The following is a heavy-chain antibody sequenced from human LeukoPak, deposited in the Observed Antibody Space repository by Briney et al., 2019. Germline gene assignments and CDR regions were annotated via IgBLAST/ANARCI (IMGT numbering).Heavy chain of an antibody. D-gene: IGHD6-19*01. CDR1: GYSFTDYF. Sequence: ASLKVSSKASGYSFTDYFLYWVRQAPGQGLEWMGRINPDAGDTNYAQTFQGRITMTRDTSISTAYMELSSLKSDDTAVYYCARLSTATRHWLAAFDIWGQGTVVTVSS. V-gene: IGHV1-2*06. CDR3: ARLSTATRHWLAAFDI. CDR2: INPDAGDT. J-gene: IGHJ3*02.